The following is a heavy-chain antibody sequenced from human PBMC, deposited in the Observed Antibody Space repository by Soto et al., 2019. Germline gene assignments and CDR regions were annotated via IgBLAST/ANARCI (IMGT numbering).Heavy chain of an antibody. CDR1: GFTFSSYA. Sequence: EVQLVESGGGLVQPGGSLRLSCAASGFTFSSYAMHWVRQAPGKGLEYVSAISSNGGSTYYANSVKGRFTISRDNSKNTLYLKMGSLRAEDMAVYYCARDTKSGSYTLDYWGQGTLVNVSS. D-gene: IGHD1-26*01. CDR2: ISSNGGST. J-gene: IGHJ4*02. CDR3: ARDTKSGSYTLDY. V-gene: IGHV3-64*01.